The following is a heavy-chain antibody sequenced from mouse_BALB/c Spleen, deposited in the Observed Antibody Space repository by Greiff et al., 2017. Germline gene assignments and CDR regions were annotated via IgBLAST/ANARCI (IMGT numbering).Heavy chain of an antibody. CDR1: GFTFSSYA. CDR2: ISSGGST. Sequence: EVKVVESGGGLVKPGGSLKLSCAASGFTFSSYAMSWVRQTPEKRLEWVASISSGGSTYYPDSVKGRFTISRDNARNILYLQMSSLKSEDTAMYYCTRDSSGYFDYWGQGTTLTVSS. J-gene: IGHJ2*01. CDR3: TRDSSGYFDY. D-gene: IGHD3-1*01. V-gene: IGHV5-6-5*01.